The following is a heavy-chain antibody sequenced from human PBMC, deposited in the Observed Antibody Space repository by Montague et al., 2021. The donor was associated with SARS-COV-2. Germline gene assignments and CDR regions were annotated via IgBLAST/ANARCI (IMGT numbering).Heavy chain of an antibody. J-gene: IGHJ4*02. CDR2: ISRNSDDI. Sequence: SLRLSCAASGFTFGAYRMHWVRQAPGKGLEWVSSISRNSDDIYHADSVKGRFAISRDNAQNSLYLKMHSLRAEDSAVYYCARDCSGGSCYSITGAPGFDCWGQGTLVTVSS. CDR3: ARDCSGGSCYSITGAPGFDC. CDR1: GFTFGAYR. V-gene: IGHV3-21*01. D-gene: IGHD2-15*01.